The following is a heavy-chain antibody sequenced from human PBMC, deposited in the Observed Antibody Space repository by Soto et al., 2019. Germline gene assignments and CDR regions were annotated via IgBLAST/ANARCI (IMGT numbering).Heavy chain of an antibody. Sequence: SETLSLTCAVSGGSISSGGYSWSWIRQPPGKGLEWIGYIYHSGSTYYNPSLKSRVTISVDRSKNQFSLKLSSVTAADTAVYYCARGSVTLPYYYYYYGMDVWGQGTTVTVSS. D-gene: IGHD4-4*01. CDR1: GGSISSGGYS. CDR3: ARGSVTLPYYYYYYGMDV. CDR2: IYHSGST. V-gene: IGHV4-30-2*01. J-gene: IGHJ6*02.